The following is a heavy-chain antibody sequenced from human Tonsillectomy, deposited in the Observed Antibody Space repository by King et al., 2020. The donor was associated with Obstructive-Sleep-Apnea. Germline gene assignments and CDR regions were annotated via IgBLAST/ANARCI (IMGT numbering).Heavy chain of an antibody. CDR1: GGSISSSSYY. D-gene: IGHD3-3*01. CDR2: IYYSGST. V-gene: IGHV4-39*07. Sequence: QLQESGPGLVKPSETLSLTCTVSGGSISSSSYYWGWIRQPPGKGLEWIGSIYYSGSTYYNPSLRSRVTISVDTSKNQYSRKLSSVTAADTAVYYCARASMGGIRFLEWLSYPPDYWGQGTLVTVSS. CDR3: ARASMGGIRFLEWLSYPPDY. J-gene: IGHJ4*02.